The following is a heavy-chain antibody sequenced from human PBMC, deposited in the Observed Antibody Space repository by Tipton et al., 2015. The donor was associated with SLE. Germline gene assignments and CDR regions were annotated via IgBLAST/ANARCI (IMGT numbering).Heavy chain of an antibody. CDR1: GYSISSGYY. D-gene: IGHD3-16*01. CDR3: ARRPMGLAAFDI. V-gene: IGHV4-38-2*01. Sequence: TLSLTCAVSGYSISSGYYWGWIRQPPGKGLEWIGSIYHSGSTYYNPSLKSRVTISVDTSKDQFSLKLSSVTAADTAVYYCARRPMGLAAFDIWGQGTVVTVSS. J-gene: IGHJ3*02. CDR2: IYHSGST.